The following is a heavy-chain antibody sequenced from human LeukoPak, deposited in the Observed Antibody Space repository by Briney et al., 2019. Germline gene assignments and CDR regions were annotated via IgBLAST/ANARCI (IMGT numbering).Heavy chain of an antibody. Sequence: GASVKVSCKDSGYTFTSYDINWVRQATGQGLEWMGWMNPNSGNTGYAQKFQGRVTMTRNTSISTAYMELSSLRSEDTAVYYCARGRYFDWFREDYYYGMDVWGQGTTVTVSS. D-gene: IGHD3-9*01. J-gene: IGHJ6*02. CDR1: GYTFTSYD. V-gene: IGHV1-8*01. CDR2: MNPNSGNT. CDR3: ARGRYFDWFREDYYYGMDV.